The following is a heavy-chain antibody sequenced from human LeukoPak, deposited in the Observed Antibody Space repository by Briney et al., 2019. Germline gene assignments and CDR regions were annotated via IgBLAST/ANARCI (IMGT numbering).Heavy chain of an antibody. CDR2: IWYDGTNK. CDR1: GFTFSDYG. J-gene: IGHJ5*02. CDR3: ARATVTRWFDP. Sequence: GESLKISCAASGFTFSDYGMHWVRQAPGKGLEWVAVIWYDGTNKYYADSVKGRFTISRDNSKNTLYLQMNSLRAEDTAVYYCARATVTRWFDPWGQGTLVTVSS. D-gene: IGHD4-17*01. V-gene: IGHV3-33*08.